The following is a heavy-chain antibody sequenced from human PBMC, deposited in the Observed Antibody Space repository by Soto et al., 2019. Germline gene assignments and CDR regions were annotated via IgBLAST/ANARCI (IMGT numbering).Heavy chain of an antibody. CDR1: GYTFTSYY. V-gene: IGHV1-46*01. D-gene: IGHD3-22*01. CDR2: INPSGGST. Sequence: GASVKVSCKASGYTFTSYYMHWVRQSPGQGLEWMGIINPSGGSTSYAQKFQGRVTMTRDTSTSTVYMELSSLRSEDTAVYCCVRDHPYYDSSGYTYYYYYYGMDVWGQGTTVTVSS. J-gene: IGHJ6*02. CDR3: VRDHPYYDSSGYTYYYYYYGMDV.